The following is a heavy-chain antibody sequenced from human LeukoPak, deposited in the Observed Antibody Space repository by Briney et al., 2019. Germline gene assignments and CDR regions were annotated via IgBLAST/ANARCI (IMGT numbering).Heavy chain of an antibody. J-gene: IGHJ4*02. CDR3: ARGAMKTNYYHDYFDY. CDR1: GFTFSDYY. CDR2: ISSSGSTI. D-gene: IGHD1-26*01. Sequence: GGSLRLSCAASGFTFSDYYMSWLRQAPGKGLEWVSYISSSGSTIYYADSVKGRFTISRDNAKNSLYLQMNSLRVEDTAVYYCARGAMKTNYYHDYFDYWGQGTLVTVSS. V-gene: IGHV3-11*04.